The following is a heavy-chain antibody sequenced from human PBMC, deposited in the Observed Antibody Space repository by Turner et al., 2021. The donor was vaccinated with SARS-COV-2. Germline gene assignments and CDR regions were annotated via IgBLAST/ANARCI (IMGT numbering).Heavy chain of an antibody. CDR3: AKDRWQLWPPRSGMDV. D-gene: IGHD5-18*01. J-gene: IGHJ6*02. Sequence: EVQLLESGGGLVQPGRSLRLSCAASGFTFDDYAMHWVRQAPGKSLEWVSCISWNSGSIGNADSVKGRFTISRDNAKNSLYLQMNSLRAEDTALYYCAKDRWQLWPPRSGMDVLGQGTTVTVS. CDR2: ISWNSGSI. V-gene: IGHV3-9*01. CDR1: GFTFDDYA.